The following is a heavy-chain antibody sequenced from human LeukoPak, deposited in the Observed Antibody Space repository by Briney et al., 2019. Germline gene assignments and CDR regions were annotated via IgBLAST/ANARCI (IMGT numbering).Heavy chain of an antibody. CDR3: ARGVGNILTGYSLDY. D-gene: IGHD3-9*01. Sequence: SETLSLTCAVYGGSFSGYYWSWIRQPPGKGLEWIGEINHSGSTNYNPSLKSRVTISVDTSKNQFSLKLSSVTAADTAVYHCARGVGNILTGYSLDYWGQGTLVTVSS. V-gene: IGHV4-34*01. CDR2: INHSGST. CDR1: GGSFSGYY. J-gene: IGHJ4*02.